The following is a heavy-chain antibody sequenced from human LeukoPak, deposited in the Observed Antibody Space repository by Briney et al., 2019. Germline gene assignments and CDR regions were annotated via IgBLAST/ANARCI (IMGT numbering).Heavy chain of an antibody. D-gene: IGHD6-6*01. CDR3: ARDSEGVAARPRNFDY. CDR1: GYTFTNYY. CDR2: INPSGGRR. J-gene: IGHJ4*02. Sequence: ASVKVSCKASGYTFTNYYMHWVRQAPGQGLEWMGIINPSGGRRDYAQKFQGRVIMTRDTSTSTVYMDLSSLRSEDTVVYYCARDSEGVAARPRNFDYWGQGTLVTVSS. V-gene: IGHV1-46*01.